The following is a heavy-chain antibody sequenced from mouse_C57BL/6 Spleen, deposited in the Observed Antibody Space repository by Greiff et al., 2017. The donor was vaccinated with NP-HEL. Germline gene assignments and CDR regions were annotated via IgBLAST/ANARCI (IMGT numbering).Heavy chain of an antibody. CDR1: GYTFTSYW. CDR3: ARSERKDYAMDY. J-gene: IGHJ4*01. CDR2: IDPSDSET. Sequence: QVQLQQPGAELVRPGSSVKLSCKASGYTFTSYWLHWVKQRPIQGLEWIGNIDPSDSETHYNQKFKDKATLTVDKSSSTAYMQLSSLTSEDSAVYYCARSERKDYAMDYWGQGTSVTVSS. V-gene: IGHV1-52*01.